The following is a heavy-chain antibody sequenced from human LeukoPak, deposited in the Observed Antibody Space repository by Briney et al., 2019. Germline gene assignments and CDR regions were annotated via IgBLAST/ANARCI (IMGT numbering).Heavy chain of an antibody. D-gene: IGHD5-24*01. CDR1: GFNFSKYA. J-gene: IGHJ4*02. CDR2: IWYDGTNK. CDR3: ARRDRYDFDY. Sequence: PGGSLRLSCAASGFNFSKYAMTWVRQAPGKGLEWVAVIWYDGTNKYYADSVKGRFTISRDNSKNTLYLQMNSLSAEDTAVYYCARRDRYDFDYWGQGTLVTVSS. V-gene: IGHV3-33*07.